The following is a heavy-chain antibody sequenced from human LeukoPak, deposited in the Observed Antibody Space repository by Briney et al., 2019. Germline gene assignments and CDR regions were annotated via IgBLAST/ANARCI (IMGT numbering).Heavy chain of an antibody. Sequence: ASVKVSCKASGYTFTSYSIHWVRQAPGHRLERMGWINAGNGNTKYSQKFQGRVTITRDTSATTAYMELSSLRSEDTAVYYCARSYGSGTYSIDYWGQGTLVTVSS. V-gene: IGHV1-3*01. D-gene: IGHD3-10*01. J-gene: IGHJ4*02. CDR2: INAGNGNT. CDR1: GYTFTSYS. CDR3: ARSYGSGTYSIDY.